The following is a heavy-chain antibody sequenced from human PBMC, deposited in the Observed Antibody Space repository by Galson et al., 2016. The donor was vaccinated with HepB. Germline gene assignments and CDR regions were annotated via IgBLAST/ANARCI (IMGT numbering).Heavy chain of an antibody. D-gene: IGHD2-8*02. J-gene: IGHJ4*02. CDR3: ARAGQD. CDR2: ISPDGTKK. V-gene: IGHV3-30-3*01. CDR1: GFTFNTYI. Sequence: LRLSCAASGFTFNTYIMQWVRQAPGKGLEWVAVISPDGTKKHDADSVKGRFTVSRDNSKNMLYLQMDSLRPEDTAVYYCARAGQDWGQGTMVVVSS.